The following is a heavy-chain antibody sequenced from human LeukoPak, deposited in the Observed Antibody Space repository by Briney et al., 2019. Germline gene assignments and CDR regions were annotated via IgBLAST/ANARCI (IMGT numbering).Heavy chain of an antibody. J-gene: IGHJ4*02. Sequence: GGFLRLSCAASGFTFSSYWMHWVRQAPGKGLVWVSRINSDGSSTSYADSVKGRFTISRDNAKNTLYLQMNSLRAEDTAVYYCARVGGYGGINFDYWGQGTLVTVSS. CDR1: GFTFSSYW. D-gene: IGHD4-23*01. V-gene: IGHV3-74*01. CDR2: INSDGSST. CDR3: ARVGGYGGINFDY.